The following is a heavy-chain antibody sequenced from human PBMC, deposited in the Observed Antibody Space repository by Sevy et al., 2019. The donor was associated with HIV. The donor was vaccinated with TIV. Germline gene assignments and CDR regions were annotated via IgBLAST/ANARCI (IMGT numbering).Heavy chain of an antibody. CDR3: ARVRLTGIGFDY. D-gene: IGHD7-27*01. CDR1: GYTFTSFD. J-gene: IGHJ4*02. V-gene: IGHV1-8*01. Sequence: ASVKVSCKASGYTFTSFDINWVRQATGQGHEWMGWMSPNSGNTGYAQKFQGRVTMTRNTSISTAYMELSSLRSEDTAVYYCARVRLTGIGFDYWGQGTLVTVSS. CDR2: MSPNSGNT.